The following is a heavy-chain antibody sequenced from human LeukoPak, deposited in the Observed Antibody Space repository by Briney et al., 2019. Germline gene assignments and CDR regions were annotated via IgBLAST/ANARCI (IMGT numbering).Heavy chain of an antibody. CDR3: AKCRGSSWSQFDY. D-gene: IGHD6-13*01. Sequence: PGGSLRLSCAASGFSFRTYAMSWVRQAPGKGLEWVSGIGGSGGNTDYGDSVRGRFTISRDNSKSTLYLQMNSLRAEDTAVYYCAKCRGSSWSQFDYWGQGTLVTVSS. J-gene: IGHJ4*02. CDR2: IGGSGGNT. V-gene: IGHV3-23*01. CDR1: GFSFRTYA.